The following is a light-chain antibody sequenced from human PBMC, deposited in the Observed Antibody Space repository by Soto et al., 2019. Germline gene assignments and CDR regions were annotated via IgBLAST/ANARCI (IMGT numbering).Light chain of an antibody. Sequence: QSVLTQPASVCGSPGQSITISCTGTSSDVGGYNYVSWYQQHPGKAPKLMIYDVSNRPSGVSNRFSGSKSGNTASLTISGLQAEDEADYYCSSYKSSSLYVFGTGTRSPS. CDR2: DVS. CDR3: SSYKSSSLYV. V-gene: IGLV2-14*01. CDR1: SSDVGGYNY. J-gene: IGLJ1*01.